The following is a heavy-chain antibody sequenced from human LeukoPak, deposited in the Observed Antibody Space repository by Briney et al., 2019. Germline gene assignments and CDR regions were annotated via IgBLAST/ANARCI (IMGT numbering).Heavy chain of an antibody. V-gene: IGHV4-4*07. CDR3: ARDRHSSTPYGMDV. D-gene: IGHD6-13*01. CDR2: VYSTGST. J-gene: IGHJ6*02. CDR1: GGSISSYY. Sequence: SETLSLTCTVSGGSISSYYWSWIRQPAGKGLEWIGRVYSTGSTYYNPSLKSRVTMSVDTSKNQFSLKLTSATAADTALYYCARDRHSSTPYGMDVWGQGTTVTVSS.